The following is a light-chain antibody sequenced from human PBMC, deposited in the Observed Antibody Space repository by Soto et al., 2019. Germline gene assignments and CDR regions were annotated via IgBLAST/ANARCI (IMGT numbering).Light chain of an antibody. CDR1: QSISSW. V-gene: IGKV1-5*01. J-gene: IGKJ1*01. Sequence: DIQMTQSPSTLSASVGDRVTITCRASQSISSWLAWYQQKPGKAPNLLIFDASSLESGVPSRFSGSGSGTEFTLTISSLQPDDFATYYCQQYKSYPWTFGQGTKVDI. CDR2: DAS. CDR3: QQYKSYPWT.